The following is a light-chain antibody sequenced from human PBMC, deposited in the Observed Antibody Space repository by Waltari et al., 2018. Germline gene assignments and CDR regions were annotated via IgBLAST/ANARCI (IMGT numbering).Light chain of an antibody. CDR1: SGHSSNV. CDR2: VNSDGSH. CDR3: QTGGHGTWV. V-gene: IGLV4-69*01. Sequence: QLVLTQSPSASASLGASVKLTCTLSSGHSSNVIAWLQQQPEKGPRYLMKVNSDGSHSKGDEIPDRYSGSSSGTGRYLTSSSRQSEEEADYYCQTGGHGTWVFGGGTKLTVL. J-gene: IGLJ3*02.